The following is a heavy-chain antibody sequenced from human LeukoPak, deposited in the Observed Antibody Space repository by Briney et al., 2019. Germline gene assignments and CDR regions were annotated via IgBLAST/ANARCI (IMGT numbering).Heavy chain of an antibody. CDR1: GYTFTSYY. V-gene: IGHV1-46*01. J-gene: IGHJ4*02. CDR2: INPSGGST. CDR3: ARGDIAARLGDY. D-gene: IGHD6-6*01. Sequence: VASVKVSCKASGYTFTSYYMHCVRQAPGQGLEWMGIINPSGGSTSYAQKFQGRVTMTRDMSTSTVYMELSSLRSEDTAVYYCARGDIAARLGDYWGQGTLVTVSS.